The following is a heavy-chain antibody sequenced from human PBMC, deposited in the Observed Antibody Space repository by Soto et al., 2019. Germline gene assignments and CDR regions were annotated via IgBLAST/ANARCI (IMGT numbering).Heavy chain of an antibody. CDR1: GGSISSYN. Sequence: PSETLSLTCTVSGGSISSYNWIWIRQSPGKGLECIGYIHYSGSTNYNPSLKSRVTISVDRSKNQFSLKVSSVTAADTALYLCARAASSGTYLRVSYFDYWGQGTLVTV. J-gene: IGHJ4*02. CDR3: ARAASSGTYLRVSYFDY. V-gene: IGHV4-59*01. D-gene: IGHD1-26*01. CDR2: IHYSGST.